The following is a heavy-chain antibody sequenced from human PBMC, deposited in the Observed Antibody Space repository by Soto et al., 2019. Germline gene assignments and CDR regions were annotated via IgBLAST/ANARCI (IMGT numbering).Heavy chain of an antibody. D-gene: IGHD2-2*01. V-gene: IGHV1-2*04. J-gene: IGHJ5*02. Sequence: QVQLVQSGAEVKKPGASVKVSCKASGYTFTGYYMHWVRQAPGQGLEWMGWINPNSGGTNYAQKFQGWVTKTRDTSLSPAYMELGRLRSDDKAVDYFARRSAAAFFWFDPWGQGTLVTVSS. CDR1: GYTFTGYY. CDR2: INPNSGGT. CDR3: ARRSAAAFFWFDP.